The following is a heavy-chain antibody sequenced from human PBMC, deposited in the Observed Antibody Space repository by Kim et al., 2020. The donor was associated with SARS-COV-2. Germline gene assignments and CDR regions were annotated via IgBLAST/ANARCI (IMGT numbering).Heavy chain of an antibody. CDR3: AKGGYSGSYYYPDY. Sequence: LNGRFTISRDNSRNTLYLQMNSLRAEDTAVYYCAKGGYSGSYYYPDYWGQGTLVTVSS. D-gene: IGHD1-26*01. V-gene: IGHV3-23*01. J-gene: IGHJ4*02.